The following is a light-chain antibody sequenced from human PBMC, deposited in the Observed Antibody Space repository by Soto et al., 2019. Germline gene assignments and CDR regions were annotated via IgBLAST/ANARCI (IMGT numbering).Light chain of an antibody. Sequence: EIVLTQSPGTLSLSPGERATLSCRASQSVSSSYLAWYQQKPGQAPRLLIYGASSRATGIPDRFSGSGSGTVFTRTISRLEPEDYAVYYCQQYGRAFGQGTRLEIK. CDR3: QQYGRA. CDR1: QSVSSSY. V-gene: IGKV3-20*01. J-gene: IGKJ5*01. CDR2: GAS.